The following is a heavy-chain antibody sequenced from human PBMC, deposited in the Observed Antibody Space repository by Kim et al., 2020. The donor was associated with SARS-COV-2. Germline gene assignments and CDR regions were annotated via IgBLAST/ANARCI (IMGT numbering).Heavy chain of an antibody. J-gene: IGHJ3*02. CDR2: INWNGGST. Sequence: GGSLRLSCAASGFTFDDYGMSWVRQAPGKGLEWVSGINWNGGSTGYADSVKGRFTISRDNAKNSLYLQMNGLRAEDTALYHCARVLPLLGDVDAFDIWGQGTMVTVSS. D-gene: IGHD3-10*01. V-gene: IGHV3-20*01. CDR3: ARVLPLLGDVDAFDI. CDR1: GFTFDDYG.